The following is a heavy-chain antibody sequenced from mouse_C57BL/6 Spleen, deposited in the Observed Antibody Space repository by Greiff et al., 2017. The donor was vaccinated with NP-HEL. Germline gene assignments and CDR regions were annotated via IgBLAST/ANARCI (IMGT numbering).Heavy chain of an antibody. CDR2: IYPGDGDT. CDR1: GYAFSSSW. Sequence: QVQLKESGPELVKPGASVKISCKASGYAFSSSWMNWVKQRPGKGLEWIGRIYPGDGDTNYNGKFKGKATLTADKSSSTAYMQLSSLTSEDSAVYFCAASTMVTTYFDYWGQGTTLTVSS. V-gene: IGHV1-82*01. J-gene: IGHJ2*01. CDR3: AASTMVTTYFDY. D-gene: IGHD2-2*01.